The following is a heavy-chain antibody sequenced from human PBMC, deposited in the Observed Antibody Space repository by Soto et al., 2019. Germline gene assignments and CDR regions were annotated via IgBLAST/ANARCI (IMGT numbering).Heavy chain of an antibody. J-gene: IGHJ6*03. Sequence: GGSLRLSCAVSGFPINNNYMSWVRQAPGKGLEWVSVLSSGGNAYYADFVKGRFTISRDNSKSTLYLQMNSLRTEDTAVYYCAREGDQYYYYYMDVWGKGTTVTVSS. CDR2: LSSGGNA. V-gene: IGHV3-66*01. CDR1: GFPINNNY. CDR3: AREGDQYYYYYMDV.